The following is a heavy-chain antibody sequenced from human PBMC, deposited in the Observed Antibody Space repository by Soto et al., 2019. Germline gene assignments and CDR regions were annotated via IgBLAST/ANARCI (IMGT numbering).Heavy chain of an antibody. D-gene: IGHD3-22*01. CDR2: ISGSGGST. CDR1: GVPFSSYA. Sequence: GGSLRLSCAASGVPFSSYAMSWVRQAPGKGLEWVSAISGSGGSTYYADSVKGRFTISRDNSKNTLYLQMNSLRAEDTAVYYCAKVPRITMIVVVTHFDYWGQGTLVTVSS. CDR3: AKVPRITMIVVVTHFDY. V-gene: IGHV3-23*01. J-gene: IGHJ4*02.